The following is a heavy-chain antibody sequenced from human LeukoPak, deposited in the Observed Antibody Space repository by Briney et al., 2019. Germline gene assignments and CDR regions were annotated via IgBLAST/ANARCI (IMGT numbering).Heavy chain of an antibody. Sequence: ASVKVSCKASGYTFTSYGISWVPQAPGQGLEWMGWISAYNGNTNYAQKLQGRVTMTTDTSTSTAYMELRSLRSDDTAVYYCARSATVVSPFDYWGQGTLVTVSS. V-gene: IGHV1-18*01. D-gene: IGHD4-23*01. J-gene: IGHJ4*02. CDR3: ARSATVVSPFDY. CDR1: GYTFTSYG. CDR2: ISAYNGNT.